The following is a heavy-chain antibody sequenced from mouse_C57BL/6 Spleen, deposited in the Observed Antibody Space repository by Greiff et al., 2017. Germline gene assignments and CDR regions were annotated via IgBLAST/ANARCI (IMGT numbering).Heavy chain of an antibody. CDR3: ARHSNPAWFAY. Sequence: VQLQESGPELVKPGASVKISCKASGYAFSSSWMNWVKQRPVKGLEWIGRIYPGDGDTNYNGKFKGKATLTADKSSSTAYMQLSSLTSEDSAVYFCARHSNPAWFAYWGQGTLVTVSA. V-gene: IGHV1-82*01. CDR2: IYPGDGDT. CDR1: GYAFSSSW. D-gene: IGHD2-5*01. J-gene: IGHJ3*01.